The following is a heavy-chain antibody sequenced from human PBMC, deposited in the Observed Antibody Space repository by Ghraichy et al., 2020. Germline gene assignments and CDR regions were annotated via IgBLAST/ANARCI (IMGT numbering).Heavy chain of an antibody. J-gene: IGHJ5*02. V-gene: IGHV4-34*01. CDR2: INHSGST. CDR1: GGSFSGYY. CDR3: ARGPLITKLGYCSGGSCRGGFDP. D-gene: IGHD2-15*01. Sequence: SETLSLTCAVYGGSFSGYYWSWIRQPPGKGLEWIGEINHSGSTNYNPSLKSRVTISVDTSKNQFSLKLSSVTAADTAVYYCARGPLITKLGYCSGGSCRGGFDPWGQGTLVTVSS.